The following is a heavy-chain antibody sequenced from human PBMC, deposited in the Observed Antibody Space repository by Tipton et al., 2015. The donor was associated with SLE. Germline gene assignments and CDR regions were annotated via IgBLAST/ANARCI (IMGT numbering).Heavy chain of an antibody. CDR2: LRYDGSHP. CDR3: AKDRSSASNYFDY. V-gene: IGHV3-30*02. Sequence: SLRLSCATSGFTFSSYGMHWVRQAPGKGLGWVAFLRYDGSHPKYADSVQGRFTVSRGNSKNTLSLQMNSLRPEDTAVYYCAKDRSSASNYFDYWGRGTLVTVSS. D-gene: IGHD6-6*01. J-gene: IGHJ4*02. CDR1: GFTFSSYG.